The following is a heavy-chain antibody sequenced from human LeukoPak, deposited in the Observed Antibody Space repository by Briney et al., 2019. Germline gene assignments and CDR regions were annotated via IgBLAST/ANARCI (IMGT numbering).Heavy chain of an antibody. CDR2: ISWNGGSI. D-gene: IGHD6-19*01. CDR3: AKGGGQWLVRNWFDP. J-gene: IGHJ5*02. V-gene: IGHV3-9*01. CDR1: GFTFDDYA. Sequence: PGGSLRLSCAASGFTFDDYAMHWVRQAPGKGLEWVSGISWNGGSIGYADSVKGRFTISRDDAKNSLYLQMNSLRAEDTALYYCAKGGGQWLVRNWFDPWGQGTLVTVSS.